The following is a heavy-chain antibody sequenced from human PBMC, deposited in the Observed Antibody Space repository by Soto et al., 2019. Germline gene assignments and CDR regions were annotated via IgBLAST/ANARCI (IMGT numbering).Heavy chain of an antibody. Sequence: GVSLRLSCAASGFTFDDYAMHWVRQAPGKGLEWVAVISYDGSNKYYADSVKGRFTISRDNSKNTLYLQMNSLRAEDTAVYYCARDPVPFGGVIVIRGWFDPWGQGTLVTVSS. D-gene: IGHD3-16*02. V-gene: IGHV3-30-3*01. CDR2: ISYDGSNK. CDR1: GFTFDDYA. CDR3: ARDPVPFGGVIVIRGWFDP. J-gene: IGHJ5*02.